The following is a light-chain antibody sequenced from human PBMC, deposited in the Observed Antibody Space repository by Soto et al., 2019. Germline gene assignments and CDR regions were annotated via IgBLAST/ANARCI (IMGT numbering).Light chain of an antibody. CDR3: QQYGGSPRT. CDR2: GAS. Sequence: IVLTRSPGTLSLSPGEGATLSCRASQSINSFLAWYQQRRGQAPRLLIHGASNRATGIPYRFSGSGSGTDFTLTISRLEPEDFAVYYCQQYGGSPRTFGQGTKVDIK. V-gene: IGKV3-20*01. CDR1: QSINSF. J-gene: IGKJ1*01.